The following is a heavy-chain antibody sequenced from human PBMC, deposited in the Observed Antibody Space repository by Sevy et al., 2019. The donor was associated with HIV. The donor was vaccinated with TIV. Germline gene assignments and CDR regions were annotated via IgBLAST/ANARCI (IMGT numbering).Heavy chain of an antibody. CDR1: GFSISSFW. CDR2: INQDGSKR. CDR3: VKAPYSTSSPGWFDP. J-gene: IGHJ5*02. V-gene: IGHV3-7*03. Sequence: GGSLRLSCAASGFSISSFWMNWVRQTPGKGLEWLANINQDGSKRYFVDSVKGRFTISRDNAKNSLYLQMNSLRTEDTAFYYCVKAPYSTSSPGWFDPWGQGTLVTVSS. D-gene: IGHD6-13*01.